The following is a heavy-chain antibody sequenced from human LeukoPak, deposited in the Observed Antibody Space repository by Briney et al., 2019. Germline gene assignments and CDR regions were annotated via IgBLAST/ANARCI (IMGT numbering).Heavy chain of an antibody. Sequence: GGSLRLSREASGFSFSHSAMYWVRQAPGKGLEWVSSIEASGGATYYADSVNGRFTISRDNSKNTFYLQLNNLRADDTAVYFCAKGSGSGWYGWFAPWGQGALVTVSA. D-gene: IGHD6-19*01. CDR2: IEASGGAT. V-gene: IGHV3-23*01. CDR3: AKGSGSGWYGWFAP. J-gene: IGHJ5*02. CDR1: GFSFSHSA.